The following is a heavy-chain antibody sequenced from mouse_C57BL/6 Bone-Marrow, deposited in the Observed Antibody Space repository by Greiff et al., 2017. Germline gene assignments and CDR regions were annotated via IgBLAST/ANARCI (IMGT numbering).Heavy chain of an antibody. D-gene: IGHD4-1*01. Sequence: VTLKECGPGILQSSQTLSLTCSFSGLSLSTSGMGVSWIRQPSGKGLEWLAHIYWDDDKRYNPSLKSRLTISKGTSRNQVCLKITGVDTADTATYYCARRALTGFDYWGQGTTLTVSS. CDR3: ARRALTGFDY. CDR2: IYWDDDK. CDR1: GLSLSTSGMG. V-gene: IGHV8-12*01. J-gene: IGHJ2*01.